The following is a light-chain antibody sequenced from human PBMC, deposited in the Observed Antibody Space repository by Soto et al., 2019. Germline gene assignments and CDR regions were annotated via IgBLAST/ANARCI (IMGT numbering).Light chain of an antibody. Sequence: QSVLTQPPSASGTPGQSVTISCSGSSSNIGSTTVSWYQQLPGAAPKLLIYSNDQWPSGVPDRFSGSKSGTSASLAISGLQSEDEADYYCASWDDSLNGFVFGTGTKVTVL. CDR2: SND. CDR1: SSNIGSTT. CDR3: ASWDDSLNGFV. J-gene: IGLJ1*01. V-gene: IGLV1-44*01.